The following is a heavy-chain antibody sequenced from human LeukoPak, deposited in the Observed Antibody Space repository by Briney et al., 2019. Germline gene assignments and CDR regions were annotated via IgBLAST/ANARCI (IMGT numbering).Heavy chain of an antibody. J-gene: IGHJ5*02. CDR3: ARGRWSLGYCSSSSCLDWFDP. CDR2: INPNSGGT. D-gene: IGHD2-2*01. CDR1: RYTFTEDY. Sequence: ASVKVSCKPSRYTFTEDYMHWVRQAPGQGLEWMGWINPNSGGTNYAQKFQGRVTMTRDTSISTAYMELSRLRSDDTAVYYCARGRWSLGYCSSSSCLDWFDPWGQGTLVTVSS. V-gene: IGHV1-2*02.